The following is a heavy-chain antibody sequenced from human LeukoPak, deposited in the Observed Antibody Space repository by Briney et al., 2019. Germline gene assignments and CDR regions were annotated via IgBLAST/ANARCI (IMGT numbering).Heavy chain of an antibody. CDR3: ARAYYDSSGYYYVD. V-gene: IGHV4-59*01. D-gene: IGHD3-22*01. Sequence: SETLSLTCTVSGGSISSYYWSWIRQPPGKGLEWIGYIYYSGSTNYNPSLKSRVTISVDTSKNQFSLKLSSVTAADTAVYYCARAYYDSSGYYYVDWGQGTLVTVSS. CDR1: GGSISSYY. J-gene: IGHJ4*02. CDR2: IYYSGST.